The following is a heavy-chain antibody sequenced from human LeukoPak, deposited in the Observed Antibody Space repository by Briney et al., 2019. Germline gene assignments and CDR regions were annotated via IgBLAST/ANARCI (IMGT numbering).Heavy chain of an antibody. V-gene: IGHV1-18*01. CDR1: GYTFTSYG. CDR3: ARDRRITIFGAGPDAFDI. D-gene: IGHD3-3*01. Sequence: ASVEVSCKASGYTFTSYGITWVRQAPGQGLEWMGWISAYNGNTNYAQKLQGRVTMTTDTSTSTAYMELRSLRSDDTAVYYCARDRRITIFGAGPDAFDIWGQGTMVTVSS. J-gene: IGHJ3*02. CDR2: ISAYNGNT.